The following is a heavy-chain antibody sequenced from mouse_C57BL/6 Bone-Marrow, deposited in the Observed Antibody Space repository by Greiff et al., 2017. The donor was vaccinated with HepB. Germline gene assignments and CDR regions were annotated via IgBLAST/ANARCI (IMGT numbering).Heavy chain of an antibody. V-gene: IGHV14-2*01. Sequence: EVKLQESGAELVKPGASVKLSCTASGFNIKDYYMHWVKQRTEQGLEWIGRIDPEDGETKYAPKFQGKATITADTSSNTAYLQLSSLTSEDTAVYYCARRITTVVATEYFDVWGTGTTVTVSS. CDR3: ARRITTVVATEYFDV. J-gene: IGHJ1*03. D-gene: IGHD1-1*01. CDR1: GFNIKDYY. CDR2: IDPEDGET.